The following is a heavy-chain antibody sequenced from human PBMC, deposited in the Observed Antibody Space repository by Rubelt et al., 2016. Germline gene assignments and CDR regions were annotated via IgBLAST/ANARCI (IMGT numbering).Heavy chain of an antibody. J-gene: IGHJ4*02. V-gene: IGHV3-30*01. CDR2: SYDGSNK. Sequence: SYDGSNKYYADSVKGRFTISRDNSKNTLYLQMNSLRAEDTAVYYCARESEATVAGTPPYHDYWGQGTLVTVSS. D-gene: IGHD6-19*01. CDR3: ARESEATVAGTPPYHDY.